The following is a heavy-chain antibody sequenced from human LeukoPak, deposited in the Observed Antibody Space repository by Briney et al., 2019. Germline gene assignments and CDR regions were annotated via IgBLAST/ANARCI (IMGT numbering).Heavy chain of an antibody. D-gene: IGHD3-10*01. V-gene: IGHV3-21*01. Sequence: GGSLRLPCAASGFTFSSYNMNWVRQAPGKGLEWVSSISKYRTYIYYADSVKGRFTISRDNAENSLYLHLNSLRAEDTAVYYCARTGSAVPQGDYFYYMDVWGTGTTVTVSS. CDR3: ARTGSAVPQGDYFYYMDV. J-gene: IGHJ6*03. CDR1: GFTFSSYN. CDR2: ISKYRTYI.